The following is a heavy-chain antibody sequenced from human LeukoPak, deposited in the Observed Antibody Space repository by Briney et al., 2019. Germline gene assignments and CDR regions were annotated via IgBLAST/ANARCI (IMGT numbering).Heavy chain of an antibody. CDR3: ARDLVLAAIRAGLDF. V-gene: IGHV1-46*01. CDR1: GYIFSTYH. J-gene: IGHJ4*02. CDR2: IDPNGGST. D-gene: IGHD5-24*01. Sequence: SVKVSCKTSGYIFSTYHMHWVRQAPGQGLEWMGIIDPNGGSTIYAQKFQGRVTMTRDMSTSTVYMELSSLRSEDTAVYYCARDLVLAAIRAGLDFWGQGTLVTVSS.